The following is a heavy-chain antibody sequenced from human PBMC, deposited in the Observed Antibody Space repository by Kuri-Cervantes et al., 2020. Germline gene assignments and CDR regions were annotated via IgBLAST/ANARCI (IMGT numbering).Heavy chain of an antibody. CDR2: IIPIFNTT. Sequence: SVKVSCKASGGTFNSYAINWVRQAPGQGLEWMGGIIPIFNTTTYAQNFQGRFTVTTDESTSTAYMELSSLRSEDTAVYYCAREYSSSVASYFDYWGQGTLVTVSS. D-gene: IGHD6-13*01. V-gene: IGHV1-69*05. CDR1: GGTFNSYA. J-gene: IGHJ4*02. CDR3: AREYSSSVASYFDY.